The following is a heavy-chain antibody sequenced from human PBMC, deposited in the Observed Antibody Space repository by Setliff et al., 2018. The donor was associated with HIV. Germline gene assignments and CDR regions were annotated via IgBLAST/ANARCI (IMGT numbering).Heavy chain of an antibody. J-gene: IGHJ3*02. V-gene: IGHV1-2*04. CDR1: GYTFTDYF. CDR2: INPSNGAT. CDR3: AREYDVLSGSYISAFDI. Sequence: ASVKVPCKASGYTFTDYFIHWVRQAPGQGLEWVGRINPSNGATDFGQKFQGWITMTRDTSSRTAYLEVNRLTSDDTAVYYCAREYDVLSGSYISAFDIWGQGTMVTVSS. D-gene: IGHD3-3*01.